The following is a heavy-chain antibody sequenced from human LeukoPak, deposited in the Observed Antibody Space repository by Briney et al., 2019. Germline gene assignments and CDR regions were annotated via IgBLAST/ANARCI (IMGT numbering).Heavy chain of an antibody. J-gene: IGHJ4*02. V-gene: IGHV3-74*01. CDR1: GFTFSSYW. D-gene: IGHD5-24*01. Sequence: GGSLRLCCAASGFTFSSYWMQWVRQAPGKGLVWVSRINSDGSSTNYADSVKGRFTISRDNAKNTLYLRMNSLRAEDTAVYYCARDRDGYKSFDYWGQGTLVTVSS. CDR3: ARDRDGYKSFDY. CDR2: INSDGSST.